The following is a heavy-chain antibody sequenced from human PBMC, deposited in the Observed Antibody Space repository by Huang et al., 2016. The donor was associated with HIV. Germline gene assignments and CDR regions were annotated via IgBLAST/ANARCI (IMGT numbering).Heavy chain of an antibody. CDR1: GFTFSSYA. D-gene: IGHD6-13*01. CDR3: AKADSGAAAGSLVDY. V-gene: IGHV3-23*01. CDR2: ITGRGSSS. Sequence: EVQLLESGGGLVQPGGSLRLSCAASGFTFSSYAMSWCRQDTGKGMAWVSSITGRGSSSYYADSVKGRFTVSRDNSKNTLYLQMNSLRAEDTAIYYCAKADSGAAAGSLVDYWGQGTLVTVSS. J-gene: IGHJ4*02.